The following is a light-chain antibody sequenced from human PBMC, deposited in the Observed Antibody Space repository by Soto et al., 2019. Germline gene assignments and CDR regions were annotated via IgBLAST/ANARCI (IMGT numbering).Light chain of an antibody. CDR1: QSVSSSR. CDR3: QQTYNTPRT. J-gene: IGKJ1*01. V-gene: IGKV3-20*01. CDR2: DAS. Sequence: EIVLTQSPGTLSLSPGERATLSCRASQSVSSSRLAWYRQKPGQAPRVLIYDASTRATGVPDRFSGSGSGTDFTLTISSLQPEDFATYYCQQTYNTPRTFGQGTKVDIK.